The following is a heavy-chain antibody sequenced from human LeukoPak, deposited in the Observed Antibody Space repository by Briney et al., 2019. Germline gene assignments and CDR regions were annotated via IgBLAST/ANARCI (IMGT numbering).Heavy chain of an antibody. V-gene: IGHV4-61*02. J-gene: IGHJ4*02. CDR1: GGSISSGSYY. Sequence: SETLSLTCTVSGGSISSGSYYWSWIRQPAGKGLEWIGRIYTSGSTNYNPSLKSRVTISVDTSKNQFSLKLSSVTAADTAVYYCGRGERGVDYWGQGTLVTVSS. CDR2: IYTSGST. CDR3: GRGERGVDY. D-gene: IGHD2-8*01.